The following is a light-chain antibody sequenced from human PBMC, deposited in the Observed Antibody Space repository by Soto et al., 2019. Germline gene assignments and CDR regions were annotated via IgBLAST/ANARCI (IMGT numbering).Light chain of an antibody. Sequence: QSVLTQSPSVSGAPRQSVNISCSGNNSNIGSNAVHWYQQLPGKAPKLLMYYNDMLPSGVSERFSGSKSGTSASLAISGLQSEDEGDYYCATWDDRMTVCVFGGGTKLTVL. CDR3: ATWDDRMTVCV. CDR2: YND. CDR1: NSNIGSNA. J-gene: IGLJ3*02. V-gene: IGLV1-36*01.